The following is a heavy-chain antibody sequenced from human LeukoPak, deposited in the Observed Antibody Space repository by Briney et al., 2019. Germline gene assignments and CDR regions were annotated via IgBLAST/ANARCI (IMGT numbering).Heavy chain of an antibody. D-gene: IGHD2-15*01. CDR2: INPNSGGT. CDR3: ARAARSSANDY. CDR1: GYTFIGYY. V-gene: IGHV1-2*02. J-gene: IGHJ4*02. Sequence: ASVKVSCKASGYTFIGYYMHWVRQAPGQGLEWMGWINPNSGGTNYAQKFQGRVIMTRDTSISTAYMELSRLTSDDTAVYYCARAARSSANDYWGQGTLVTVSS.